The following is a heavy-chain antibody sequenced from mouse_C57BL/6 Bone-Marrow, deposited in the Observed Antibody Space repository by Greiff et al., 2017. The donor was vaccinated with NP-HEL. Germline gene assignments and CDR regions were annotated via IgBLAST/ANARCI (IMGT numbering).Heavy chain of an antibody. CDR3: ARKLDYYGSSYLYAMDY. Sequence: QVQLKESGPGLVQPSQSLSITCTVSGFSLTSYGVHWVRQSPGKGLEWLGVIWSGGSTDYNAAFISRLSISKDNSKSQVFFKMNSLQADDTAIYYCARKLDYYGSSYLYAMDYWGQGTSVTVSS. D-gene: IGHD1-1*01. J-gene: IGHJ4*01. V-gene: IGHV2-2*01. CDR2: IWSGGST. CDR1: GFSLTSYG.